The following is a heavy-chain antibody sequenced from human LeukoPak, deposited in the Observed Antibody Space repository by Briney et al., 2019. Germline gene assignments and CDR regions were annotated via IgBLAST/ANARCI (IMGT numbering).Heavy chain of an antibody. CDR2: IKQDGSQK. V-gene: IGHV3-7*01. J-gene: IGHJ4*02. CDR1: GFTFSSYW. Sequence: PGGSLRLSCAASGFTFSSYWMSWVRQAPGKGMEWVANIKQDGSQKYYVDSVKGRFTISRDNAKNSLYLQMNSLRAEDTAVYYCARVKVTIFGVVIIPFDYWGQGTLVTVSS. D-gene: IGHD3-3*01. CDR3: ARVKVTIFGVVIIPFDY.